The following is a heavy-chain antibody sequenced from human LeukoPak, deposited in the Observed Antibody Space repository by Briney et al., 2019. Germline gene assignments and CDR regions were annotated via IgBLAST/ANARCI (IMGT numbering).Heavy chain of an antibody. V-gene: IGHV4-38-2*02. Sequence: PSETLSLTCTVSGYSITSGYNWAWIRQPPGKVLEWIGNIYHSGSAYYNPSLKSRVTISVDTSKNQFSLKLSSVTAADTAVYYCVGYCSSTTCYTRAVDYWGQGTLVTVSS. CDR2: IYHSGSA. CDR3: VGYCSSTTCYTRAVDY. D-gene: IGHD2-2*02. J-gene: IGHJ4*02. CDR1: GYSITSGYN.